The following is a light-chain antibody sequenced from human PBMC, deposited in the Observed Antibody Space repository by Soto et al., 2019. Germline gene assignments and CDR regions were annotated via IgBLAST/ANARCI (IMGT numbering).Light chain of an antibody. V-gene: IGLV3-9*01. J-gene: IGLJ3*02. CDR3: HVWDSSTAV. CDR2: RDS. CDR1: NIGTRN. Sequence: SSELTQPLSVSVPLGQTASITCGGNNIGTRNVHWYQQKPGQAPVLVVYRDSNRPSGIPERFSGSNSGNTATLTISRAQAGDEADYYCHVWDSSTAVFGGGTKFTVL.